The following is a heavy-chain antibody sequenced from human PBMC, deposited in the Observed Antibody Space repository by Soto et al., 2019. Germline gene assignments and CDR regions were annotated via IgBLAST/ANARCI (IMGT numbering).Heavy chain of an antibody. Sequence: QVQLVQSGAAVKKPGSSVKVSCKASGGTFSSYTISWVRQAPGLGLEWMGRIIPILGIANYAQKFQGRVTITADKSTSTAYMELSSLRSEDTAVYYCARVQGSGSYLRHYWGQGTLVTVSS. J-gene: IGHJ4*02. V-gene: IGHV1-69*02. D-gene: IGHD3-10*01. CDR1: GGTFSSYT. CDR2: IIPILGIA. CDR3: ARVQGSGSYLRHY.